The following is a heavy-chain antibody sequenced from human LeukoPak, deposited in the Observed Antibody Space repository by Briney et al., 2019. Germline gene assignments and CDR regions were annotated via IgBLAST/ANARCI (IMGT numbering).Heavy chain of an antibody. D-gene: IGHD6-13*01. CDR2: IIPIFGTA. CDR1: GGTFSSYA. J-gene: IGHJ4*02. V-gene: IGHV1-69*05. Sequence: SVKVSCKASGGTFSSYAISWVRQAPGQGLEWMGGIIPIFGTANYAQKLQGRVTMTTDTSTSTAYMELRSLRSDDTAVYYCARSYSSSWYYFDYWGQGTLVTVSS. CDR3: ARSYSSSWYYFDY.